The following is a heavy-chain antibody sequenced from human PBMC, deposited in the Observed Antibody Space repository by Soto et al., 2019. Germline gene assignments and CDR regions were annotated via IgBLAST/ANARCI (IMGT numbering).Heavy chain of an antibody. CDR1: GYTFTSYD. Sequence: ASVRVSCKASGYTFTSYDINWVRQATGQGLEWMGWMNPNSGNTGYAQKFQGRVTMTRNTSISTAYMELSSLRSEDTAVYYCARGSVVVVAAKEYNWFHPWGKGILVSVS. J-gene: IGHJ5*02. CDR3: ARGSVVVVAAKEYNWFHP. V-gene: IGHV1-8*01. CDR2: MNPNSGNT. D-gene: IGHD2-15*01.